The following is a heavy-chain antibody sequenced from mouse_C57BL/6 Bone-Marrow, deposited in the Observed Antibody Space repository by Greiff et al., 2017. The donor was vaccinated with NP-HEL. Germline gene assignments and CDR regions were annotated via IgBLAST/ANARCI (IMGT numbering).Heavy chain of an antibody. CDR1: GYTFTSYW. J-gene: IGHJ1*03. D-gene: IGHD2-3*01. CDR3: ARNSYDYGYFDV. CDR2: IYPSDSET. Sequence: VKLQQPGAELVRPGSSVKLSCKASGYTFTSYWMDWVKQRPGQGLEWIGNIYPSDSETHYNQKFKDKATLTVDKSSSTAYMQLSSLTSEDSAVYYCARNSYDYGYFDVWGTGTTVTVSS. V-gene: IGHV1-61*01.